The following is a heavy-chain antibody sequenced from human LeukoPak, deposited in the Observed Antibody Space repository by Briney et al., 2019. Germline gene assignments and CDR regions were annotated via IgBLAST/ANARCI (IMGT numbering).Heavy chain of an antibody. CDR1: GGTFSSYA. CDR3: ASLYGSGSYYKSGNSYFDY. Sequence: SVKVSCKASGGTFSSYAISWVRQAPGQGLEWMGGIIPIFGTANYAQKFQGRVTITTDESTSTAYMELSSLRSEDTAVYCCASLYGSGSYYKSGNSYFDYWGQGTLVTVSS. V-gene: IGHV1-69*05. D-gene: IGHD3-10*01. J-gene: IGHJ4*02. CDR2: IIPIFGTA.